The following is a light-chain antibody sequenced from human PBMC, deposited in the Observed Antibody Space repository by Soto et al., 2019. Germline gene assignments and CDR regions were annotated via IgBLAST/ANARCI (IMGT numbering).Light chain of an antibody. V-gene: IGKV3-15*01. Sequence: EIVLTQSPSTLSLSPGERATLSCRASQSFSSNFLAWYQQKPGQTPRLLIYGASNRAGGVPARFSGGGSGTEFTLTITSLQSEDFAVYYCHQYNGWPRTFGQGTKVDIK. CDR1: QSFSSN. J-gene: IGKJ1*01. CDR3: HQYNGWPRT. CDR2: GAS.